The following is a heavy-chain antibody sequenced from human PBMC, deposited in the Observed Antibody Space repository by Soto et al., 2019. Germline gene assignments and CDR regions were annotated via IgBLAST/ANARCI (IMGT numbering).Heavy chain of an antibody. CDR2: IKEDGSEK. J-gene: IGHJ5*02. Sequence: EVQLVESGGGLVQPGGSLRLSCAASGFTFSTYWMNWVRQAPGKGLEWVANIKEDGSEKNYVDSVKGRFTLSRDNAKNSLYLQMNSLRAEDTAVYYCARYYELSGRNWFDPGGLGTLVTVSA. D-gene: IGHD3-3*01. CDR1: GFTFSTYW. V-gene: IGHV3-7*01. CDR3: ARYYELSGRNWFDP.